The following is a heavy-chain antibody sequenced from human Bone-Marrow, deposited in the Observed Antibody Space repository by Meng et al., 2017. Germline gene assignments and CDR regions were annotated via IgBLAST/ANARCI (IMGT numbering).Heavy chain of an antibody. J-gene: IGHJ5*02. CDR3: ATLSVSGTNL. CDR1: GFTFSTYW. Sequence: GGSLRLSCAASGFTFSTYWMHWVRQAPGKGLVWLSRISADRSTITYADSVKGRFTISRDNAKNTLYLQMNSLRVEDTAVYYCATLSVSGTNLWGQGTLVTVSS. D-gene: IGHD3-10*01. CDR2: ISADRSTI. V-gene: IGHV3-74*01.